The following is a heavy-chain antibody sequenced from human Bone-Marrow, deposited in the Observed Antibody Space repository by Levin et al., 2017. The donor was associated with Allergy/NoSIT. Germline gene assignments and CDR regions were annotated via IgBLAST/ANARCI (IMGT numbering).Heavy chain of an antibody. CDR2: IIAVSGVA. CDR1: RDTFSSST. Sequence: SVKVSCKASRDTFSSSTISWVRQAPGQGFEWMGRIIAVSGVATDSRKFRGRVTFTTDTSTATAYMELSSLTSDDTAIYYCVESPRPTSSWERWGQGTLVTVSS. D-gene: IGHD6-13*01. J-gene: IGHJ4*02. CDR3: VESPRPTSSWER. V-gene: IGHV1-69*02.